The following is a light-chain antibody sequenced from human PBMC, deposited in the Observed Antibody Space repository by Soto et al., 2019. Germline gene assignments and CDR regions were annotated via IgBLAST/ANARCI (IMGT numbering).Light chain of an antibody. CDR3: QSYDSSLSGYV. J-gene: IGLJ1*01. CDR1: SSNIGAGYD. Sequence: SALTQPPSLSGAPGQRVTISCTGSSSNIGAGYDVHWYQQLPGTAPKLLIYGNSNRPSGVPDRFSGSKSGTSASLAITGLQAEDEADYYCQSYDSSLSGYVFGTGTKVTVL. V-gene: IGLV1-40*01. CDR2: GNS.